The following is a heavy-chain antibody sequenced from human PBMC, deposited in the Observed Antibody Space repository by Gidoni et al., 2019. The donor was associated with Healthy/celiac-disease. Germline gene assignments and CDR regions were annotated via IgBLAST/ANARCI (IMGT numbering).Heavy chain of an antibody. D-gene: IGHD1-26*01. V-gene: IGHV3-43*01. CDR2: ISWDGGAT. CDR1: GFTFDAYP. CDR3: AKDIVGSTSL. J-gene: IGHJ4*02. Sequence: EVQLVESGGVVVQLGGSLRLSCAASGFTFDAYPMHWVRQAPGKGLEWVSLISWDGGATYYSDSVKGRFTISRDNSRNSLYLQMNSLRTEDTALYYCAKDIVGSTSLWGQGTLVTVSS.